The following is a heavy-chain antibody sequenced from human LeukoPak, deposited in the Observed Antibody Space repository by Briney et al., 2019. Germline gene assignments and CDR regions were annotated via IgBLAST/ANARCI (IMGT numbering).Heavy chain of an antibody. Sequence: GSLRLSCAASGFTFSSYSMNWIRQPPGKGLEWIGEINHSGSTNYNPSLKSRVTISVDTSKNQFSLKLSSVTAADTAVYYCARGPTEIAAAGHYFDYWGQGTLVTVSS. D-gene: IGHD6-13*01. CDR1: GFTFSSYS. V-gene: IGHV4-34*01. CDR3: ARGPTEIAAAGHYFDY. J-gene: IGHJ4*02. CDR2: INHSGST.